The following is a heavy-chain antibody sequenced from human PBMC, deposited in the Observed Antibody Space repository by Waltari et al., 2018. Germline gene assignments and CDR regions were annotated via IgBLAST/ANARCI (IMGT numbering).Heavy chain of an antibody. Sequence: QVQLQQWGAGLLKPSETLSLTCDVYGGSFSGYYCSWIRQPPGKGLEWIGEINNSGSTNYNPSLKSRVTISVDTSKNQFSLKLSSVTAADTAVYYCARFRPAIPFIWGQGTMVTVSS. V-gene: IGHV4-34*01. CDR3: ARFRPAIPFI. CDR2: INNSGST. D-gene: IGHD2-2*01. J-gene: IGHJ3*02. CDR1: GGSFSGYY.